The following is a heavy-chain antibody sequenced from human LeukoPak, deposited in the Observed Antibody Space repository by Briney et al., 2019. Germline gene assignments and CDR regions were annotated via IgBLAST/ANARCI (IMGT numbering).Heavy chain of an antibody. Sequence: SQTLSLTSAVSGGSISSGGYSWSWIRQPPGKGLEWIGYIYHSGSTYYNPSLKSRVSISVDRSKNQFSLKLSSVTAADTAVYYCARGGDIVATHFDYWGQGTLVTVSS. J-gene: IGHJ4*02. CDR2: IYHSGST. D-gene: IGHD5-12*01. CDR3: ARGGDIVATHFDY. CDR1: GGSISSGGYS. V-gene: IGHV4-30-2*01.